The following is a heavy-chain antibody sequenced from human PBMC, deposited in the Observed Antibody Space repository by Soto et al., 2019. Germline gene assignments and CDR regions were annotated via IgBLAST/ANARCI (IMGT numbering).Heavy chain of an antibody. CDR1: GGSISSGGYY. J-gene: IGHJ4*02. CDR2: IYYSGST. V-gene: IGHV4-31*03. D-gene: IGHD2-2*02. Sequence: PSETLSLTCTVSGGSISSGGYYWSWIRQHPGKGLEWIGYIYYSGSTYYNPSLKSRVTISVDTSKNQFSLKLSSVTAADTAVYYCARQDIVVVPAAITYWGQGTLVTVSS. CDR3: ARQDIVVVPAAITY.